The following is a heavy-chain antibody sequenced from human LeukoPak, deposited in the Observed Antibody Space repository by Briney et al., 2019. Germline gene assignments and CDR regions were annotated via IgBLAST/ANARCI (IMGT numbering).Heavy chain of an antibody. CDR1: GFTFSSYS. J-gene: IGHJ3*02. Sequence: PGGSLRLSRAASGFTFSSYSMNWVRQAPGKGLEWVSSISSSSSYIYYADSVKGRFTISRDNAKNSLYLQMNSLRAEDTAVYYCASVGDGSGSYYNPRDAFDIWGQGTMVTVSS. D-gene: IGHD3-10*01. CDR2: ISSSSSYI. V-gene: IGHV3-21*01. CDR3: ASVGDGSGSYYNPRDAFDI.